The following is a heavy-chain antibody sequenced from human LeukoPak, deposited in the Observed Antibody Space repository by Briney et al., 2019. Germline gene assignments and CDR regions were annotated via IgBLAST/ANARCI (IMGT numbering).Heavy chain of an antibody. D-gene: IGHD2-2*01. CDR2: ISWNSGSI. CDR3: AKDEGNIVVVPAAMKGDAFDI. Sequence: PGGSLRLSCAASGFTFDDYAMHWVRQAPGKGLEWVSGISWNSGSIGYADSVKGRFTISRDNAKNSLYLQMNSLRAEDTAVYYCAKDEGNIVVVPAAMKGDAFDIWGQGTMVTVSS. CDR1: GFTFDDYA. V-gene: IGHV3-9*01. J-gene: IGHJ3*02.